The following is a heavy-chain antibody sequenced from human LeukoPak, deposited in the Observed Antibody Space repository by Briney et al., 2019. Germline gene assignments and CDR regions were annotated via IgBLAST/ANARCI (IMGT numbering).Heavy chain of an antibody. V-gene: IGHV1-69*05. CDR3: ARDGPRIAALGEDFDY. D-gene: IGHD6-6*01. CDR2: IIPIFGTA. Sequence: SVKVSCKASGGTFSSYAISWVRQAPGQGLEWMGGIIPIFGTANYAQKFQGRVTMTRDTSTSTVYMELSSLRSEDTAVYYCARDGPRIAALGEDFDYWGQGTLVTVSS. J-gene: IGHJ4*02. CDR1: GGTFSSYA.